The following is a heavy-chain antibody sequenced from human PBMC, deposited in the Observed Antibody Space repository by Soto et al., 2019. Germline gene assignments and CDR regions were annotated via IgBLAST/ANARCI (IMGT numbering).Heavy chain of an antibody. CDR3: ARQVEEAAPSFDY. D-gene: IGHD6-6*01. CDR1: GGSISSSSYY. CDR2: IYYSGST. Sequence: SETLSLTCTVSGGSISSSSYYWGWIRQPPGKGLEWIGSIYYSGSTYYNPSLKSRVTISVDTSKNQFSLKLSSVTAADTAVYYCARQVEEAAPSFDYWGQGTLVTVSS. V-gene: IGHV4-39*01. J-gene: IGHJ4*02.